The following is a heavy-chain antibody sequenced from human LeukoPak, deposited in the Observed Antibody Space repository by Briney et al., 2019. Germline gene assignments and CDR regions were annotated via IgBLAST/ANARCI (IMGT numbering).Heavy chain of an antibody. Sequence: GGSLRLSCAASGFSFSSFSMNWVRQAPGKGLEWVSYISGGSSFTYYVDSVKGRFTISKDNAKNSLYLQMNSLRAEDTAVYYCARDLGYSSGPNYWGQGTRVTVSS. CDR1: GFSFSSFS. CDR2: ISGGSSFT. CDR3: ARDLGYSSGPNY. J-gene: IGHJ4*02. V-gene: IGHV3-21*01. D-gene: IGHD6-19*01.